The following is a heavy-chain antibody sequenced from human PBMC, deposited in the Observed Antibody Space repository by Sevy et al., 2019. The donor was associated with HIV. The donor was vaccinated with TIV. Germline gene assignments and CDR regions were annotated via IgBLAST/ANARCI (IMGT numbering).Heavy chain of an antibody. CDR3: ARQGDFWSAGYYYGMDV. Sequence: SETLSLTCTVSGGSFSSYYWSWIRQPPGKGLEWIGCIYYSGSTNYNPSLKSRVTISVDNSNNHSSLNLSSVIAADTAVYYCARQGDFWSAGYYYGMDVWGQGTTVTVSS. D-gene: IGHD3-3*01. V-gene: IGHV4-59*08. CDR1: GGSFSSYY. CDR2: IYYSGST. J-gene: IGHJ6*02.